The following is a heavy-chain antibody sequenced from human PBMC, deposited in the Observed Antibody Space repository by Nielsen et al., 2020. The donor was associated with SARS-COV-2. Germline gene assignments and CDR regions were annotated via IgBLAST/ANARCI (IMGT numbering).Heavy chain of an antibody. D-gene: IGHD3-3*01. CDR3: LYYDFWSGYLDGMDV. Sequence: LRLSCTVSGGSISSGGYYWSWIRQHPGKGLEWIGYIYYSGSTYYNPSLKSRVTISVDTSKNQFSLKLSSVTAADTAVYYCLYYDFWSGYLDGMDVWGQGTTVTVSS. CDR1: GGSISSGGYY. CDR2: IYYSGST. V-gene: IGHV4-31*03. J-gene: IGHJ6*02.